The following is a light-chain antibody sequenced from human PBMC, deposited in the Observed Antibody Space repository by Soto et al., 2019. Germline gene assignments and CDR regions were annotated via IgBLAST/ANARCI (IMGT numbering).Light chain of an antibody. CDR1: SGSIASNY. CDR3: HFYEPPNRV. Sequence: NFMLTQPHSVSESPGKTVIISCTRSSGSIASNYVQWYQQRPGSSPTTVIYEDNQRPSGVPDRFSGSIDSSSNSASLTISGLETGEEADYFCHFYEPPNRVFGGGTNLTV. V-gene: IGLV6-57*01. CDR2: EDN. J-gene: IGLJ3*02.